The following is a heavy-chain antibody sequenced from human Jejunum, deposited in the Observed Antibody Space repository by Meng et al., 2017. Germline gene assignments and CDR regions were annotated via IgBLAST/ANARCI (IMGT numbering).Heavy chain of an antibody. CDR3: ARSSGWIGFDY. CDR1: GFTFSDYE. V-gene: IGHV3-48*03. J-gene: IGHJ4*02. CDR2: ISSSGTST. D-gene: IGHD6-19*01. Sequence: GGSLRLSCAASGFTFSDYEMNWVRQAPGKGLEWVSYISSSGTSTHYADSVQGRFNISRDNPKNSLYLQLDSLRAEDTAVYYCARSSGWIGFDYWGQGTLVTVSS.